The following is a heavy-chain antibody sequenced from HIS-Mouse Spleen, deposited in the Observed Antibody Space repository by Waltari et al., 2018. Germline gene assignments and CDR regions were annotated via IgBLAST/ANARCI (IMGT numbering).Heavy chain of an antibody. CDR3: AKDFDDFWSGYPYYYYYYGMDV. V-gene: IGHV3-30*18. CDR1: GFTFSSYG. J-gene: IGHJ6*02. Sequence: QVQLVESGGGVVQPGRSLRLSCAASGFTFSSYGMCGARQAPGKGLGGGAVISYDGSNKYYADSVKGRFTISRDNSKNTLYLQMNSLRAEDTAVYYCAKDFDDFWSGYPYYYYYYGMDVWGQGTTVTVSS. D-gene: IGHD3-3*01. CDR2: ISYDGSNK.